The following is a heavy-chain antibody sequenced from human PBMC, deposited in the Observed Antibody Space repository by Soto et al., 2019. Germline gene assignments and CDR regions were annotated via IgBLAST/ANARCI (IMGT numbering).Heavy chain of an antibody. Sequence: ASVKVSCKASGYTFTSYAMHWVRQAPGQRLEWMGWVNAGNGTTKYSQKFQGRVTITRDTSASTAYMELSSLRSEDTAVYYCARGGSSSSWPNAFDIWGQGTMVTVSS. CDR1: GYTFTSYA. J-gene: IGHJ3*02. CDR2: VNAGNGTT. V-gene: IGHV1-3*01. CDR3: ARGGSSSSWPNAFDI. D-gene: IGHD6-13*01.